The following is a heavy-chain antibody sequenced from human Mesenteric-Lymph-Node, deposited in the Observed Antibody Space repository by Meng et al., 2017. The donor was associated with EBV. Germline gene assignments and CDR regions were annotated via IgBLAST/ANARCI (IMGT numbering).Heavy chain of an antibody. Sequence: QVQLQQWDEGLLKPSETLSLTCVIYGGSFSGYSWNWIRQAPGKGLEWIGKIHHSETADYNPSLEDRVIISADTSKNQFSLKLTSVTAADTAVYYCARQGYCRTTTCSTWFDPWGQGTLVTVSS. V-gene: IGHV4-34*01. CDR2: IHHSETA. CDR3: ARQGYCRTTTCSTWFDP. D-gene: IGHD2-2*01. J-gene: IGHJ5*02. CDR1: GGSFSGYS.